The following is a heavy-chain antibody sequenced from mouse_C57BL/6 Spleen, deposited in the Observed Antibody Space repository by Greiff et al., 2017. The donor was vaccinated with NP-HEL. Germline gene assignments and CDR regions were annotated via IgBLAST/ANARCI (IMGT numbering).Heavy chain of an antibody. Sequence: EVHLVESGGGLVKPGGSLKLSCAASGFTFSDYGMHRVRQAPEKGLEWVAYISSGSSTIYYADTVKGRFTISRDNAKNTLFLQMTSLRSEDTAMYYCARIHDGYYWFAYWGQGTLVTVSA. D-gene: IGHD2-3*01. V-gene: IGHV5-17*01. CDR3: ARIHDGYYWFAY. CDR2: ISSGSSTI. J-gene: IGHJ3*01. CDR1: GFTFSDYG.